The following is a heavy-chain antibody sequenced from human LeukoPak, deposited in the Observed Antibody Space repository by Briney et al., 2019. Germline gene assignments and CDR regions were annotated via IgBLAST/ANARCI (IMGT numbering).Heavy chain of an antibody. D-gene: IGHD3-10*01. Sequence: SETLSLTCTVSGGSISSYYWSWIRQPPGKGLEWIGYIYYSGSTNYNPSLKSRVTISVDTSKNQFSLKLSSVTAADTAVYSCARSSIYGSGSYYKPHFDSWGQGTLVTVSS. J-gene: IGHJ4*02. V-gene: IGHV4-59*01. CDR3: ARSSIYGSGSYYKPHFDS. CDR2: IYYSGST. CDR1: GGSISSYY.